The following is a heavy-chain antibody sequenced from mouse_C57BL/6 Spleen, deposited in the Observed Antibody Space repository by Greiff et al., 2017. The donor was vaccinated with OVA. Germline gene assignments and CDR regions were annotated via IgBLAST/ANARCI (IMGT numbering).Heavy chain of an antibody. Sequence: EVQLVESGEGLVKPGGSLKLSCAASGFTFSSYAMPWVRQTPEKRLEWVAYISSGGDYIYYADTVKGRFTISRDNARNTLYLQMSSLKSEATAMYYCTRDFDYGSSFWYFDVWGTGTTVTVSS. J-gene: IGHJ1*03. CDR1: GFTFSSYA. V-gene: IGHV5-9-1*02. CDR3: TRDFDYGSSFWYFDV. CDR2: ISSGGDYI. D-gene: IGHD1-1*01.